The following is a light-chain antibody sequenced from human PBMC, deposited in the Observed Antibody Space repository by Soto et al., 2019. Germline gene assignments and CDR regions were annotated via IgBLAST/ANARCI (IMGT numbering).Light chain of an antibody. CDR1: QSVSSN. V-gene: IGKV3-15*01. J-gene: IGKJ4*01. Sequence: EIVMTQSPATLSVSPGERVTLSCRASQSVSSNLAWYQQKPGQAPRLLIYGASTRATGIPARFSGSGSGTECTLTLSSLQSEDFAVYYCQQYNKWPPVTFGGGTKVEIK. CDR2: GAS. CDR3: QQYNKWPPVT.